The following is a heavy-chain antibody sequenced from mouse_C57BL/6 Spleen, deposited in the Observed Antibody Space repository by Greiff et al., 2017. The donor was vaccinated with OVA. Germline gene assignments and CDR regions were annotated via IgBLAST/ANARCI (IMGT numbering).Heavy chain of an antibody. J-gene: IGHJ3*01. CDR2: INPNNGGT. D-gene: IGHD2-3*01. CDR3: ARSGNDGFY. Sequence: EVKLMESGPELVKPGASVKIPCKASGYTFTDYNMDWVKQSHGKSLEWIGDINPNNGGTIYNQKFKGKATLIVDKSSSTAYMELRSLTSEDTAVYYCARSGNDGFYWGQGTLVTVSA. V-gene: IGHV1-18*01. CDR1: GYTFTDYN.